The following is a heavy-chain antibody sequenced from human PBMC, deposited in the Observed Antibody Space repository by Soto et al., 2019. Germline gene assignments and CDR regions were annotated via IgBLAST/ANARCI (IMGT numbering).Heavy chain of an antibody. V-gene: IGHV3-30*18. J-gene: IGHJ4*02. CDR1: GFAFSSYG. CDR3: AKVMYGSGRLPLY. Sequence: QVQLVESGGGVVQPGRSLRLSCAASGFAFSSYGMHWVRQAPCKGLEWVAVISYDGSNKYYADSVKGRFTISRDNSKNTLYLQMNSLRAEDTAVYYCAKVMYGSGRLPLYWGQGTLVTVSS. D-gene: IGHD3-10*01. CDR2: ISYDGSNK.